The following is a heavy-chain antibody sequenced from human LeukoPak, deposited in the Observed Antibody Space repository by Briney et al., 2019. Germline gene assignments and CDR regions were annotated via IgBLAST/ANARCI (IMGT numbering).Heavy chain of an antibody. D-gene: IGHD5-24*01. Sequence: SETLSLTCTVSGGSISSYYCSWIRQPPGKGLEWIGYIYYSGSTNYNPSLKSRVTISVDTSKNQFSLKLSSVTAADTAVYYCARERRWLQYDAFDIWGQGTMVTVSS. V-gene: IGHV4-59*01. CDR2: IYYSGST. CDR1: GGSISSYY. CDR3: ARERRWLQYDAFDI. J-gene: IGHJ3*02.